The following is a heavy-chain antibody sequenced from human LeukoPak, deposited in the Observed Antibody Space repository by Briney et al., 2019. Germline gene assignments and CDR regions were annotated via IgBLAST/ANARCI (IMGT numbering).Heavy chain of an antibody. Sequence: GGSLRLSCAASGFTFSSYAMNWVRQAPGKGLEWVSGIGGSGTSTYYADSVKGRFTISRDNSKNTLYLQMNSLRAEDTAVYYCARYYPAYCGGDCYFDYWGQGTLVTVSS. CDR3: ARYYPAYCGGDCYFDY. D-gene: IGHD2-21*02. J-gene: IGHJ4*02. CDR1: GFTFSSYA. V-gene: IGHV3-23*01. CDR2: IGGSGTST.